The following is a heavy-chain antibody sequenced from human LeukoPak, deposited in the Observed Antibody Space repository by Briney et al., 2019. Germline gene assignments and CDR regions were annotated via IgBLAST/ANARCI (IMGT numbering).Heavy chain of an antibody. CDR1: GYTLTELS. CDR2: FDPEDGET. Sequence: ASVKVSCKVSGYTLTELSMHWVRQAPGKGLEWMGGFDPEDGETIYAQKFQGRVTMTRDTSTSTVYMELSSLRSEDTAVYYCARSRGVSYFDYWGQGTLVTVSS. D-gene: IGHD2-8*01. J-gene: IGHJ4*02. CDR3: ARSRGVSYFDY. V-gene: IGHV1-24*01.